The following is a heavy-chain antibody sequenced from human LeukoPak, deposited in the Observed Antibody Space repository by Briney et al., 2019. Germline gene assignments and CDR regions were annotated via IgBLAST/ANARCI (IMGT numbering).Heavy chain of an antibody. J-gene: IGHJ4*02. V-gene: IGHV4-34*01. CDR1: GFTFSSYA. CDR3: ARAPYNWNYVTGVDY. D-gene: IGHD1-7*01. CDR2: INHSGST. Sequence: GSLRLSCAASGFTFSSYAMSWVRQAPGKGLEWIGEINHSGSTNYNPSLKSRVTISVDTSKNQFSLKLSSVTAADTAVYYCARAPYNWNYVTGVDYWGQGTLVTVSS.